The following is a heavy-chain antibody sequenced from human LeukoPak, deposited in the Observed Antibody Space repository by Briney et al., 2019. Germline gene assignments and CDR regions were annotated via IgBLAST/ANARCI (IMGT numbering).Heavy chain of an antibody. Sequence: PGGSLRLSCAASGFTFSGYAMSWVRQAPGKGLEWVSAISGSGGSTYYADSVRGRFTISRDNSKNTLYLQMNSLRAEDTAVYYCAKAGYCSGGSCPHYYYYGMDVWGQGTTVTVPS. V-gene: IGHV3-23*01. CDR1: GFTFSGYA. CDR2: ISGSGGST. CDR3: AKAGYCSGGSCPHYYYYGMDV. D-gene: IGHD2-15*01. J-gene: IGHJ6*02.